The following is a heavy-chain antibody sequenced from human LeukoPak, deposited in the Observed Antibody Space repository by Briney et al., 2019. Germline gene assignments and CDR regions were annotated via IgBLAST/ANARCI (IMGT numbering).Heavy chain of an antibody. CDR1: GYSFTSYW. Sequence: GASLKISCKGSGYSFTSYWIGWVRQMPGKGLEWMGIIYPGDSDTRYSPSFQGQVTISADKSISTAYLQWSSLKASDTAMYYCARRNPGYCSSTSCSLLNWFDHWGQGTLVTVSS. V-gene: IGHV5-51*01. CDR3: ARRNPGYCSSTSCSLLNWFDH. J-gene: IGHJ5*02. D-gene: IGHD2-2*01. CDR2: IYPGDSDT.